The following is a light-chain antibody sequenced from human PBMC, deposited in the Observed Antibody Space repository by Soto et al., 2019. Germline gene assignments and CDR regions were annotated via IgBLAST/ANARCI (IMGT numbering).Light chain of an antibody. CDR1: SSDVGSYNR. CDR3: SSYTSSDTYV. V-gene: IGLV2-18*02. Sequence: QSVLTQPPSVSGSPGQSVTISCTGTSSDVGSYNRVSWYQQPPGTAPKLVIYEVTNRPSGVPDRFSGSKSGNTASLTISGLQAEDEADYYCSSYTSSDTYVFGTGTKVTV. CDR2: EVT. J-gene: IGLJ1*01.